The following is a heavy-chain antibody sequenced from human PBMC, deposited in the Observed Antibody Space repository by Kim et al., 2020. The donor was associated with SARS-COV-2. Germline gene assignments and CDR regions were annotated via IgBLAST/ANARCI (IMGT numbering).Heavy chain of an antibody. V-gene: IGHV4-59*01. Sequence: RVTISVDTSKNQFSLKLSSVTAADTAVYYCARVRVVGSSWYGYYYYGMDVWGQGTTVTVSS. J-gene: IGHJ6*02. CDR3: ARVRVVGSSWYGYYYYGMDV. D-gene: IGHD6-13*01.